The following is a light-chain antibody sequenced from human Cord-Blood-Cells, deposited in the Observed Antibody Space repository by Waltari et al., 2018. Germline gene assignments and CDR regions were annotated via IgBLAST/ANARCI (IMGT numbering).Light chain of an antibody. CDR3: QQYYSTPPT. V-gene: IGKV4-1*01. CDR1: QSVLYSSNNKNY. Sequence: DSVMTKSPDSLAVSLGETRPINCKSSQSVLYSSNNKNYLAWYQQKPGQPPKLLIFWASTRESGVPDRFSGSGSGTDFTLTISSLQAEDVAVYYCQQYYSTPPTFGQGTKVEIK. J-gene: IGKJ1*01. CDR2: WAS.